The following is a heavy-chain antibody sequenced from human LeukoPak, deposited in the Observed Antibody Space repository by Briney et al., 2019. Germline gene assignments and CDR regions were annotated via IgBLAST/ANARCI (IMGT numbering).Heavy chain of an antibody. J-gene: IGHJ6*02. D-gene: IGHD4/OR15-4a*01. CDR1: GFTFSSYG. V-gene: IGHV3-30*03. CDR2: ISYDGSHK. Sequence: GGSLRLSCAASGFTFSSYGMHWVRQAPGKGLEWVAVISYDGSHKYSADSVKGRFTISRDNSKNTLYLQMNSLRTEDTAVYFCSASRPHYGDYYGLDDWGHGTTVTVSS. CDR3: SASRPHYGDYYGLDD.